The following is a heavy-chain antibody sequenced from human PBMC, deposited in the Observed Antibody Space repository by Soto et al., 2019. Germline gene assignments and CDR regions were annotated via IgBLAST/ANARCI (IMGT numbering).Heavy chain of an antibody. Sequence: QVQLVECGGGVVQPGRSLRLSCAASGFTFSSYGMHWVRQAPGKALEWVAVIWYDGSNKYYADSVKGRFTISRDNSKNTLYLQMNSLRAEDTAVYYCARNRSGGHRFGLGGFDYWGQGTLVTVSS. D-gene: IGHD3-10*01. CDR3: ARNRSGGHRFGLGGFDY. V-gene: IGHV3-33*01. J-gene: IGHJ4*02. CDR2: IWYDGSNK. CDR1: GFTFSSYG.